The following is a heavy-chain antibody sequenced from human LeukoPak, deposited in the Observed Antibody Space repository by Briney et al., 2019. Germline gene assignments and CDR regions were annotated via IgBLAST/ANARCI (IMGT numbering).Heavy chain of an antibody. V-gene: IGHV3-30*02. J-gene: IGHJ4*02. CDR3: AKDSSGYPDY. CDR2: IRYDGSNK. Sequence: GGSLRLSCAASGFTFNNYGIHWVRQAPGKGLEWVAFIRYDGSNKYYADSVKGRFTISRDNSKNTLYLQMNSLRAEDTAVYYCAKDSSGYPDYWGQGTLVTVSS. CDR1: GFTFNNYG. D-gene: IGHD3-22*01.